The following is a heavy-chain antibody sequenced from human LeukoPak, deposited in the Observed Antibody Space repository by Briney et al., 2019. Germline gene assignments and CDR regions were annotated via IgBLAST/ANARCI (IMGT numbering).Heavy chain of an antibody. CDR2: IYYSGST. CDR1: GGSISSHY. V-gene: IGHV4-59*11. Sequence: PSETLSLTCTVSGGSISSHYWSWIRQPPGKGLEWIGYIYYSGSTNYNPSIKSRVTISVDTSKSQFSLKMSSVTAADTAVYYCARGPSSGWNDYWGQGTLVTVSS. D-gene: IGHD6-19*01. CDR3: ARGPSSGWNDY. J-gene: IGHJ4*02.